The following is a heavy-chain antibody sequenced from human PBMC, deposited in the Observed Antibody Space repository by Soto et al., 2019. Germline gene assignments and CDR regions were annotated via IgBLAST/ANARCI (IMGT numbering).Heavy chain of an antibody. D-gene: IGHD6-19*01. Sequence: PVGSLRLSCAASGFTFSSYWMSWVRQAPGNGLEWVANIKQDGSEKYYVDSVEGRFTLSRDNAKNSLQLQMNSLRAEDTAIYFCARVAYFNGWIFDYWGQGTLVTVSS. CDR3: ARVAYFNGWIFDY. CDR2: IKQDGSEK. CDR1: GFTFSSYW. V-gene: IGHV3-7*01. J-gene: IGHJ4*01.